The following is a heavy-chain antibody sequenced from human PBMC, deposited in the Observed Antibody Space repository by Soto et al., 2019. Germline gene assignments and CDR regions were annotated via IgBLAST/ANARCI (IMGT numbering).Heavy chain of an antibody. CDR2: IWYDGSNK. CDR1: GFTFSSYG. V-gene: IGHV3-33*01. J-gene: IGHJ6*03. Sequence: GGSLRLSCAASGFTFSSYGMHWVRQAPGKGLEWVAVIWYDGSNKYYADSVKGRFTISRDNSKNTLYLQMNSLRAEDTAVYYCAREDYGDYGGSYYYYYMDVWGKGTTVTVSS. D-gene: IGHD4-17*01. CDR3: AREDYGDYGGSYYYYYMDV.